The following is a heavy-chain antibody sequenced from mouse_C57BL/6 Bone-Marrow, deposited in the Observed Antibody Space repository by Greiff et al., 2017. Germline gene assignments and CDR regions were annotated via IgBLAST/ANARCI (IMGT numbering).Heavy chain of an antibody. CDR3: ARERLSGYFDV. D-gene: IGHD2-2*01. Sequence: QVQLQQPGAELVMPGASVKLSCKASGYTFTSYWMHWVKQRPGQGLEWIGEIDPSDSYTTYNQKFKGKSTLTVDKSSSTAYMQLSSLTSEDSAVYYCARERLSGYFDVWGTGTTVTVSS. J-gene: IGHJ1*03. V-gene: IGHV1-69*01. CDR1: GYTFTSYW. CDR2: IDPSDSYT.